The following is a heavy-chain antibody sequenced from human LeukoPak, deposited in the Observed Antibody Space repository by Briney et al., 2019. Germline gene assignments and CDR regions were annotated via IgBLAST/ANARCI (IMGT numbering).Heavy chain of an antibody. CDR2: IYYSGST. V-gene: IGHV4-39*01. CDR1: GGSISSSSYY. J-gene: IGHJ6*03. CDR3: ARAIVGATDYYYYYYMDV. Sequence: PSETLSLTCTVSGGSISSSSYYWGWIRQPPGKGLEWIGSIYYSGSTYYNPSLKSRVTISVDTSKNQFSLKLSSVTAADTAVYYCARAIVGATDYYYYYYMDVWGKGTTVTVSS. D-gene: IGHD1-26*01.